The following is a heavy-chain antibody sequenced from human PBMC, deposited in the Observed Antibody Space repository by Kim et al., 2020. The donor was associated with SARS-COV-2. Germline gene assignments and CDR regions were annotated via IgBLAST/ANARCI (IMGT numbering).Heavy chain of an antibody. CDR1: GFTFSGSA. D-gene: IGHD3-3*01. CDR3: TRHGSVYDFWSYYGV. Sequence: GGSLRLSCAASGFTFSGSAMHWVRQASGKGLEWVGRIRSKANSYATAYAASGKGSITISRDDSNNTAYLQMNSLKTEDTAVYYCTRHGSVYDFWSYYGV. V-gene: IGHV3-73*01. J-gene: IGHJ6*01. CDR2: IRSKANSYAT.